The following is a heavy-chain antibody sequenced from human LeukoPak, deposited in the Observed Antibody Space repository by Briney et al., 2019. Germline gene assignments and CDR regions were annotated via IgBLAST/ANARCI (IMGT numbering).Heavy chain of an antibody. CDR3: ATPLDYYDRSDSHQGGD. CDR2: IKQDGSEK. J-gene: IGHJ4*02. Sequence: PGGSLRLSCTASEFTFSSYWMSWVRQAPGKGLEWVANIKQDGSEKDYVDSVKGRFTISRDNAKNSLYLQMNSLRAEDTAVYYCATPLDYYDRSDSHQGGDWGQGTLVTVSS. D-gene: IGHD3-22*01. V-gene: IGHV3-7*03. CDR1: EFTFSSYW.